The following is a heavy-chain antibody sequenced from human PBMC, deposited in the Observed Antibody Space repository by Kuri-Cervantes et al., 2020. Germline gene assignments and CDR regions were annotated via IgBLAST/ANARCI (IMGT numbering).Heavy chain of an antibody. CDR2: IYWDDDK. Sequence: SGPTLVKPTQTLTLTCTFSGFSLSISGVGVGWIRQPPGKALEWLALIYWDDDKRYSPSLKSRLTITKDTSKNQVVLTMTNMDPVDTATYYCAHRGYYYDSSGYYPSEYWGQGTLVTVSS. CDR3: AHRGYYYDSSGYYPSEY. V-gene: IGHV2-5*02. CDR1: GFSLSISGVG. J-gene: IGHJ4*02. D-gene: IGHD3-22*01.